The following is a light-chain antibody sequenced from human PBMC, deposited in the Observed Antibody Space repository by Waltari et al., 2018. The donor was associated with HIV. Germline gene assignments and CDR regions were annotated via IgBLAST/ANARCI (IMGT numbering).Light chain of an antibody. CDR1: NSNIGRYA. J-gene: IGLJ2*01. V-gene: IGLV1-44*01. CDR2: SNT. Sequence: QSVLTQPPSASGAPGQRVSISCSGGNSNIGRYAVSWYQQLPGTAPKLLIYSNTQRPRGVPDGFSGSKSGTSASLAIGWLQSEDEADYYCAAWDDSLSGSVVFGGGTKLTVL. CDR3: AAWDDSLSGSVV.